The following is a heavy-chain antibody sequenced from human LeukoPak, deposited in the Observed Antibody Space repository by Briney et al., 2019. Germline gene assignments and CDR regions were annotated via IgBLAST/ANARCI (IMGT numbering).Heavy chain of an antibody. D-gene: IGHD6-13*01. Sequence: GGALRLSCAASGCTFSSYEMNWVRRAPGQGLEWVSYISSSGSTIYYADSVKGRFTIPRDNAKKSLYLPMNSLRAEDTAVYYCASIHRIAAAGTNWFDPCGEGTLVTAYS. CDR1: GCTFSSYE. V-gene: IGHV3-48*03. J-gene: IGHJ5*02. CDR3: ASIHRIAAAGTNWFDP. CDR2: ISSSGSTI.